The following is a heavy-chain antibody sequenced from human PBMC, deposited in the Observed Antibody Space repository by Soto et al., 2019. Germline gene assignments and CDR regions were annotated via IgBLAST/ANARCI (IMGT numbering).Heavy chain of an antibody. CDR1: GYSFTSYL. V-gene: IGHV5-10-1*01. Sequence: GESLKISCKGSGYSFTSYLSSWVRQMPGKGLEWMGRIDPSDSYTNYSPSFQGHVTISADKSISTAYLQWSSLKASDTAMYYCASALDDFWSGYSYWGQGTLVTVSS. CDR2: IDPSDSYT. J-gene: IGHJ4*02. CDR3: ASALDDFWSGYSY. D-gene: IGHD3-3*01.